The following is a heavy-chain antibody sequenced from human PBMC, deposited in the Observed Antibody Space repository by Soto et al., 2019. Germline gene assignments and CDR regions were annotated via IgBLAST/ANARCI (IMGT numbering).Heavy chain of an antibody. V-gene: IGHV1-46*01. CDR3: ARGGHVVVVTAALDY. CDR2: VNPSGGHT. CDR1: GDTFTDYY. J-gene: IGHJ4*02. D-gene: IGHD2-21*02. Sequence: QVQLMQSGAEVKKPGASVKVSCKASGDTFTDYYIHWVRQAPGQGLEWMGTVNPSGGHTTYAQHFRGRVTMTRDTSTSTPYMELTSLTSDATAVYYCARGGHVVVVTAALDYWGQGTLVTVSS.